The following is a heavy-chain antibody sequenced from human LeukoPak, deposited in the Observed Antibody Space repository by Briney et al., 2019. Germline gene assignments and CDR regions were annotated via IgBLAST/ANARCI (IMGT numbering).Heavy chain of an antibody. CDR3: AKDKNSGWYSPFDY. CDR1: GFTFSSYA. Sequence: GGSLRLSCAASGFTFSSYAMSWVRQAPGKGLEWVCGITGSGYVTYYADSVKGRFTVSRDNSKNTLYLQMNSLRAEDTGIYYCAKDKNSGWYSPFDYWGQGALVTVSS. D-gene: IGHD6-19*01. CDR2: ITGSGYVT. J-gene: IGHJ4*02. V-gene: IGHV3-23*01.